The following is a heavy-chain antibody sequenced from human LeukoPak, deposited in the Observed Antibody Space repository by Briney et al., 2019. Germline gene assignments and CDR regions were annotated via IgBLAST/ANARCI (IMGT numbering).Heavy chain of an antibody. J-gene: IGHJ3*02. CDR2: ISSSSSYT. Sequence: PGGSLRLSCAASGFTFSDYYMSWIRQAPGKGLEWVSYISSSSSYTNYADSVKGRFTISRDNAKNSLYLQMNSLRAEDTAVYYCARGDEVDFWSGSHIRAFDIWGQGTMVTVSS. CDR3: ARGDEVDFWSGSHIRAFDI. CDR1: GFTFSDYY. V-gene: IGHV3-11*06. D-gene: IGHD3-3*01.